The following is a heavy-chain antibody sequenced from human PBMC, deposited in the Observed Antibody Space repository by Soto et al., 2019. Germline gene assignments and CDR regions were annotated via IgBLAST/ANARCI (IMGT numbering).Heavy chain of an antibody. CDR2: ISGTGSRT. V-gene: IGHV3-23*01. CDR3: TEDTGYLSMDA. D-gene: IGHD6-25*01. CDR1: GFTFNTNA. J-gene: IGHJ6*02. Sequence: GGSLRLSCAASGFTFNTNAMSWVRQAPGKGLEWVSSISGTGSRTYYADSVKGRFTIARDNSKNTVSLQMNNLRAEDTGLYYCTEDTGYLSMDAWGQGTTVTVSS.